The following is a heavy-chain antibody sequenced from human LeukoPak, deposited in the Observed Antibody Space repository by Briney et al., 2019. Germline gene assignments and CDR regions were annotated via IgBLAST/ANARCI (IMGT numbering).Heavy chain of an antibody. CDR3: ARGGRWSYDSSGQLGY. V-gene: IGHV3-21*01. Sequence: GGSLRLSCAASGFTFSSYSMNWVRQAPGKGLEWVSSISSSSSYIYYADSVKGRFTISRDNAKNSLYLQMNSLRAEDTAVYYCARGGRWSYDSSGQLGYWGQGTLVTVSS. D-gene: IGHD3-22*01. CDR1: GFTFSSYS. CDR2: ISSSSSYI. J-gene: IGHJ4*02.